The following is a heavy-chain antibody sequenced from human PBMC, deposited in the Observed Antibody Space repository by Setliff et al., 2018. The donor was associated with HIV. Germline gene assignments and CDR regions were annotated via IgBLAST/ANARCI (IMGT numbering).Heavy chain of an antibody. V-gene: IGHV4-31*03. Sequence: PSETLSLTCTVSGGSISGGGYYWTWIRQYPGRGLEWIGYIYYSGTAYYKPSLKSRVTISVDTSKNQFSLKLTSVTAADTAVYFCARVVPREVAPGGFDIWGQGTMVTVSS. D-gene: IGHD5-12*01. J-gene: IGHJ3*02. CDR2: IYYSGTA. CDR3: ARVVPREVAPGGFDI. CDR1: GGSISGGGYY.